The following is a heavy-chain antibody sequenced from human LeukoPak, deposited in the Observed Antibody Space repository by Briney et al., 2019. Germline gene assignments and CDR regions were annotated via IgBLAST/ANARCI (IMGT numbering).Heavy chain of an antibody. Sequence: GGSLRLSCAASGFTFSSYAMHWVRQAPGKGLEWVAVISYDGSNKYYADSVKGRFTISRDNSKNTLYLQMNSLRAEDTAVYYCARDRGNYDFWSGYNGDYWGQGTLVTVSS. J-gene: IGHJ4*02. CDR2: ISYDGSNK. CDR3: ARDRGNYDFWSGYNGDY. CDR1: GFTFSSYA. D-gene: IGHD3-3*01. V-gene: IGHV3-30-3*01.